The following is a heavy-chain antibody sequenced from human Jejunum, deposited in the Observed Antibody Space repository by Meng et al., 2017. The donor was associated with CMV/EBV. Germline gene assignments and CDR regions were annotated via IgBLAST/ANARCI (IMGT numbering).Heavy chain of an antibody. CDR1: GFSPSTSGEG. CDR3: AHFVGGYYPSRPDY. CDR2: IYRGDDR. V-gene: IGHV2-5*02. Sequence: QITLKESGPTLVKPTPTLTLTCSFSGFSPSTSGEGVGWIRQPPGKALEWLALIYRGDDRRYSPSLNSRLTIAKDTSKNEVVLTLTYMGPIDTGTYYCAHFVGGYYPSRPDYWGQGTLVTVSS. J-gene: IGHJ4*02. D-gene: IGHD1-26*01.